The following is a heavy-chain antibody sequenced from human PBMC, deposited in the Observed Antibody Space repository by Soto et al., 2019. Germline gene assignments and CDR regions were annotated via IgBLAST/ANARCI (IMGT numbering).Heavy chain of an antibody. J-gene: IGHJ6*03. CDR2: ISAYNGNT. Sequence: WMGWISAYNGNTNYAQKLQGRVTMTTDTSTSTAYMELRSLRSDDTAVYYCARVIIAAAGQYYYYYYMDVWGKGTTVTVS. CDR3: ARVIIAAAGQYYYYYYMDV. D-gene: IGHD6-13*01. V-gene: IGHV1-18*01.